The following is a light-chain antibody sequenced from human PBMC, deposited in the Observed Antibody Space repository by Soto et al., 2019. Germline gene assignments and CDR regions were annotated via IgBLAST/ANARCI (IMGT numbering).Light chain of an antibody. CDR1: QSVSSAY. Sequence: EVVLTQSPGMLSLSPGERATLSCRASQSVSSAYLGWYQQRPGQAPRLLMYGTSRRATGIPDRFSGGGSGTDFTLTISRLEPEDFAVYYCQQYGAQPYYFGQGTKLEIK. CDR2: GTS. V-gene: IGKV3-20*01. J-gene: IGKJ2*01. CDR3: QQYGAQPYY.